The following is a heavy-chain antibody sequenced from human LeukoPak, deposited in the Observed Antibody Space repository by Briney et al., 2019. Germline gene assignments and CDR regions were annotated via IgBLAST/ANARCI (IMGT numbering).Heavy chain of an antibody. Sequence: SVKVSCKASGGTFSSYAISWVRQAPGRGLEWMGGIIPIFGTANYAQKFQGRVTITTDESTSTAYMELSRLRPEDTAVYYCASSYDSSGPSADWRQGTLVTVSS. CDR2: IIPIFGTA. CDR1: GGTFSSYA. CDR3: ASSYDSSGPSAD. V-gene: IGHV1-69*05. J-gene: IGHJ4*02. D-gene: IGHD3-22*01.